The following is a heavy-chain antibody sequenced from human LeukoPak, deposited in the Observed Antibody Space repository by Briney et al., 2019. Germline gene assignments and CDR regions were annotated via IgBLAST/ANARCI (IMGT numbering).Heavy chain of an antibody. D-gene: IGHD3-22*01. CDR1: GGSISSGDYY. Sequence: SQTLSLTCTVSGGSISSGDYYWSGPRHPPGRGLEWIGYMYYSGSTYYNPSLKSRVTISLDTSKNQFSLKLSSVTAADTAVYYCARPYYYDSRVDPWGQGTLVTVSS. CDR2: MYYSGST. CDR3: ARPYYYDSRVDP. V-gene: IGHV4-30-4*01. J-gene: IGHJ5*02.